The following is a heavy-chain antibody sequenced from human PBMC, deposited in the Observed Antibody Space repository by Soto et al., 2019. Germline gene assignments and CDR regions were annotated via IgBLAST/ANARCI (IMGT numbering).Heavy chain of an antibody. Sequence: GGSLRLSCAASGFTFSSYAMSWVRQAPGKGLEWVSAISGSGGSTYYADSVKGRFTISRDNSKNTLCLQMNSLRAEDTAVYYCAKDQRGPYYFDYWGQGTLVTVSS. V-gene: IGHV3-23*01. CDR1: GFTFSSYA. CDR2: ISGSGGST. CDR3: AKDQRGPYYFDY. J-gene: IGHJ4*02.